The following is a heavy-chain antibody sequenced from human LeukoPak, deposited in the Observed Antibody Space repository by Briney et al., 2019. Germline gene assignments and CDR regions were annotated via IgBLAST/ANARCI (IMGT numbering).Heavy chain of an antibody. CDR3: ARQQDSNYYYYYMDV. J-gene: IGHJ6*03. CDR2: IYYSGST. Sequence: SETLSLTCTVSGGSISSYYWSWVRQPPGKGLEWIGYIYYSGSTNYNPSLKSRVTISIDTSKNQYSLKLSSVTAADTAVYYCARQQDSNYYYYYMDVWGKGTTVTVSS. V-gene: IGHV4-59*08. D-gene: IGHD2-15*01. CDR1: GGSISSYY.